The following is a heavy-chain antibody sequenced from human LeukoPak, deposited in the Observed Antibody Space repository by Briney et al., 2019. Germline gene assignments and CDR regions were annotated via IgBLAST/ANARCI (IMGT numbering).Heavy chain of an antibody. CDR1: GFTFSGYG. V-gene: IGHV3-30*18. D-gene: IGHD6-19*01. Sequence: GGSLRLSCAASGFTFSGYGMHWVRQAPGKGLEWVAVISYDGHNEYYADSVKGRFTISRDNSKNTLYLQMNSLRAEDTAVYYCAKVVGGIAVAGTGSVDYWGQGTLVTVSS. CDR2: ISYDGHNE. J-gene: IGHJ4*02. CDR3: AKVVGGIAVAGTGSVDY.